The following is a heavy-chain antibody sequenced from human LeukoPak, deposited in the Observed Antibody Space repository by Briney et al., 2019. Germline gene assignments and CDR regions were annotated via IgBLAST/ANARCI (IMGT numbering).Heavy chain of an antibody. J-gene: IGHJ5*01. Sequence: SETLSRTCTVAGGSISGYYWSWIRQPPGRRLDWIGYISHSGSTNYNPSLKSRVTMSVDTSKKQFSLKLSSVTAADTAVYFCARTAMVPLPDSWGQGTLVTVS. CDR3: ARTAMVPLPDS. CDR1: GGSISGYY. V-gene: IGHV4-59*12. D-gene: IGHD4/OR15-4a*01. CDR2: ISHSGST.